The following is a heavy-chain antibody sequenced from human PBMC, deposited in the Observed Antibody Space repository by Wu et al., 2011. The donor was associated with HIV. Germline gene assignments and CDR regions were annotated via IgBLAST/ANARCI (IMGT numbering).Heavy chain of an antibody. CDR2: ISANNGNT. CDR3: ARVLRYSDSSGYYPD. V-gene: IGHV1-18*01. J-gene: IGHJ4*02. D-gene: IGHD3-22*01. Sequence: QVQLVQSGAEVKKPGASVKVSCKASGYSFTSYGISWVRQAPGQGLEWMGWISANNGNTNYAQKLQGRVSMSTDTSTSTASMELKSLRSDDTAVYYCARVLRYSDSSGYYPDWGQGTLVTVSS. CDR1: GYSFTSYG.